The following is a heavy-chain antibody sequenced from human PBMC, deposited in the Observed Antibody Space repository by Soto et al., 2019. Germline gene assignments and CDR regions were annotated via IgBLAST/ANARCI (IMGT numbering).Heavy chain of an antibody. V-gene: IGHV1-69*12. D-gene: IGHD3-22*01. CDR3: ARDRGPSSGYYPYWFDP. J-gene: IGHJ5*02. Sequence: QVQLVQSGAEVKKPGSSVKVSCKASGGTFSSYAISWVRQAPGQGLEWMGEIIPIFGTANYAQKFQGRVTITADESTSTAYMVLSSLSSEDTAVYYCARDRGPSSGYYPYWFDPWGQGTLVTVSS. CDR2: IIPIFGTA. CDR1: GGTFSSYA.